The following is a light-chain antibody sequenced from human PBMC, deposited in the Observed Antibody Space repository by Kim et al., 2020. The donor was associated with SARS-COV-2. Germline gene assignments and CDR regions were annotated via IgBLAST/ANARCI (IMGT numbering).Light chain of an antibody. V-gene: IGLV3-1*01. CDR1: KLGDKY. J-gene: IGLJ1*01. CDR2: QDS. CDR3: QAWDSSTAFYV. Sequence: SYELTQPPSVSVSPGQTASITCSGDKLGDKYACWYQKKPGQSPVLVIYQDSKRPSGIPERFSGSNSGNTATLTISGTQAMDEADYYCQAWDSSTAFYVFGTGTKVTVL.